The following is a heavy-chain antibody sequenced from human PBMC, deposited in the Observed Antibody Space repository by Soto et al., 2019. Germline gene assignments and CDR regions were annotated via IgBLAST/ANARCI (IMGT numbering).Heavy chain of an antibody. Sequence: GESLKISCKGSGYSFTSYWISWVRQMPGKCLEWMGRIDPSDSYTNYSPSFQGHVTISADKSISTAYLQWSSLKASDTAMYYCARHPYVVVTAKNWFDHWGQGTLVTVSS. D-gene: IGHD2-21*02. CDR3: ARHPYVVVTAKNWFDH. J-gene: IGHJ5*02. CDR1: GYSFTSYW. V-gene: IGHV5-10-1*01. CDR2: IDPSDSYT.